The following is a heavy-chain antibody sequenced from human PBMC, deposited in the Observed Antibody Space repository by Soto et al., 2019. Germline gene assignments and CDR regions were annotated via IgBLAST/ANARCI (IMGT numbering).Heavy chain of an antibody. CDR2: ISYMGTT. Sequence: PSETLSVTCTVSGGSMNNYYWSWIRQAPGKGLQYIGYISYMGTTNYNPSLKSRVTISVDTSKNQFSLKLTSVTAADTALYYCTKSGGGYGNSGYSGGDYDSRGRGTLVTLSS. D-gene: IGHD3-22*01. V-gene: IGHV4-59*01. CDR3: TKSGGGYGNSGYSGGDYDS. CDR1: GGSMNNYY. J-gene: IGHJ4*02.